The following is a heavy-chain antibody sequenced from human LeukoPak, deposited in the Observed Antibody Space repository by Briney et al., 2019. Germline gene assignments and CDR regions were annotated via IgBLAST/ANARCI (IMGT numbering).Heavy chain of an antibody. J-gene: IGHJ4*02. CDR2: INGGSGNT. Sequence: ASVKVSCKASGYTFTDYTMHWLRQAPGQRLDWMGWINGGSGNTKYSPEFQGRVTITRDTSASTAYMELSSLRSEDTAVYYCANPRYDSSGYYYVDWGQGTLVTVSS. CDR1: GYTFTDYT. CDR3: ANPRYDSSGYYYVD. D-gene: IGHD3-22*01. V-gene: IGHV1-3*01.